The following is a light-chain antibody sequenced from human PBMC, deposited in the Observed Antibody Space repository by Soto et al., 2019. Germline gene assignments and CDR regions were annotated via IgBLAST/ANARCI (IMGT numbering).Light chain of an antibody. V-gene: IGKV1-5*03. Sequence: DIQMTQSPSTLSASVGDRVTITCRASQSISTWLAWYQQKPGKAPKLLIYKASNLEGWVPSRFSGSGSGTDFTITISSLQPDDFATYYCQQYNTYPLTFGGGTTVEIK. CDR2: KAS. J-gene: IGKJ4*01. CDR1: QSISTW. CDR3: QQYNTYPLT.